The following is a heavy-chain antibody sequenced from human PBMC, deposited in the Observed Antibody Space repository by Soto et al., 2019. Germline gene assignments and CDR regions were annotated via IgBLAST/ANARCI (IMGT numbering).Heavy chain of an antibody. D-gene: IGHD6-19*01. Sequence: SVKVSCKASGGTFSSYAISWVRQAPGQGLEWMGGIIPIFGTANYTQKFQGRVTITADESTSTAYMELSSLRSEDTAVYYCARGGSSGWYDAFDIWGQGTMVTVSS. V-gene: IGHV1-69*13. CDR3: ARGGSSGWYDAFDI. CDR2: IIPIFGTA. J-gene: IGHJ3*02. CDR1: GGTFSSYA.